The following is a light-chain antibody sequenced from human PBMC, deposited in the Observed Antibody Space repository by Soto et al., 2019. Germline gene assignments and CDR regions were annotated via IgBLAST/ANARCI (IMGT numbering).Light chain of an antibody. CDR2: DAS. CDR3: QQYYHWPLT. CDR1: QSLNGF. J-gene: IGKJ5*01. Sequence: EIVMTQSPATLSVSPGERATLSCRASQSLNGFLAWYQHTPGQAPTLLLYDASTRATGAPGRLSGSGSGTEFTPTTSGVQSVDFAVDDCQQYYHWPLTFGQGTRLESK. V-gene: IGKV3-15*01.